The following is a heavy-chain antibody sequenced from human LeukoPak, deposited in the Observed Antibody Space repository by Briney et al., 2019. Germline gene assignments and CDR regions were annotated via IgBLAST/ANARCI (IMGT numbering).Heavy chain of an antibody. Sequence: SETLSLTCTVSGVSISSSNSYWGWIRQPPGKGLEWIGSIYYSGNTYYNASLKSQVSISIDTSKNQFSLRLTSVTAADTAVYYCARETYGDDAFDIWGQGTMVTVSS. CDR3: ARETYGDDAFDI. D-gene: IGHD4-17*01. V-gene: IGHV4-39*02. J-gene: IGHJ3*02. CDR1: GVSISSSNSY. CDR2: IYYSGNT.